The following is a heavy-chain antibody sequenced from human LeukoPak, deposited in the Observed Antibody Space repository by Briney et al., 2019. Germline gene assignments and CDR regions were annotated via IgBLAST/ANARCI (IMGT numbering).Heavy chain of an antibody. CDR3: ARDDSRYCSSTSCFPNWFDP. CDR2: ISYDGSNK. CDR1: GFTFSSYA. D-gene: IGHD2-2*01. J-gene: IGHJ5*02. Sequence: PGRSLRLSCAASGFTFSSYAMHWVRQAPGKGLEWVAVISYDGSNKYYADSVKGRFTISRGNSKNTLYLQMNSLRAEDTAVYYCARDDSRYCSSTSCFPNWFDPWGQGTLVTVSS. V-gene: IGHV3-30-3*01.